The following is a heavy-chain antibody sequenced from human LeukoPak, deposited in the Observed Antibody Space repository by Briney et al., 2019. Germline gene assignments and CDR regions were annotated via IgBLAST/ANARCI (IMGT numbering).Heavy chain of an antibody. Sequence: SETLSLTCTVSGGSISSGGYYWSWIRQPPGEGLEWIGYIYHSGSTYYNPSLKSRVTTSVDRSKNQFSLKLSSVTAADTAVYYCARSVYCSSTSCYGYYYYYMDVWGKGTTVTVSS. CDR2: IYHSGST. D-gene: IGHD2-2*01. CDR3: ARSVYCSSTSCYGYYYYYMDV. V-gene: IGHV4-30-2*01. J-gene: IGHJ6*03. CDR1: GGSISSGGYY.